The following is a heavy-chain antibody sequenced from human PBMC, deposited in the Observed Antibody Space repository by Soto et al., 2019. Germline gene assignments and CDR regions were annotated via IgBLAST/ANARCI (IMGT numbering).Heavy chain of an antibody. D-gene: IGHD6-13*01. CDR2: ISYDGSNK. Sequence: QVQLVESGGGVVQPGRSLRLSCAASGFTFSSYGMHWVRQAPGKGLEWVAVISYDGSNKYYADSVKGRFTISRDNTKNTLYLQMNSLRAEETAVYYCAKSGSWYYYYYYMDVWGKGTTVTVSS. V-gene: IGHV3-30*18. CDR3: AKSGSWYYYYYYMDV. J-gene: IGHJ6*03. CDR1: GFTFSSYG.